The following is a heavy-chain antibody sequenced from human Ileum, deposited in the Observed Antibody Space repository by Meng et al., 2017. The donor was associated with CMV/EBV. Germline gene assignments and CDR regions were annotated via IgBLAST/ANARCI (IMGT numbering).Heavy chain of an antibody. V-gene: IGHV3-7*04. D-gene: IGHD3-16*01. CDR3: ARGHYGRDY. Sequence: VMLVETGGGLVNPGASMRLSCAASGFTFSDYYMSWIRQAPGKGLEWVAHIQKDGSEKYYADSVKGRFTISRDNAKNSVYLQMNSLRVEDTAVYFCARGHYGRDYWGQGTLVTVSS. CDR2: IQKDGSEK. J-gene: IGHJ4*02. CDR1: GFTFSDYY.